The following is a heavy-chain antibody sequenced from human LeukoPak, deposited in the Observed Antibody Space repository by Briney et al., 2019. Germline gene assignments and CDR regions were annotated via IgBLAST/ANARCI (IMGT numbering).Heavy chain of an antibody. Sequence: SETLSLTCTVSGGSISSSSYYWGWIRQPPGKGLEWIGRIYTSGSTNYNPSLKSRVTMSVDTSKNQFTLKLSSVTAADTAVYYCAREGGYYGSGSYSDFDYWGQGTLVTVSS. CDR1: GGSISSSSYY. CDR3: AREGGYYGSGSYSDFDY. CDR2: IYTSGST. D-gene: IGHD3-10*01. V-gene: IGHV4-39*06. J-gene: IGHJ4*02.